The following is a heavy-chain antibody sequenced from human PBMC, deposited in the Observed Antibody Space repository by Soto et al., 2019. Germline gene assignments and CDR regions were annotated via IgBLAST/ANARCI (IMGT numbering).Heavy chain of an antibody. V-gene: IGHV1-18*01. CDR1: GYTFSTSG. CDR2: LSTYNGDT. Sequence: QVQLVQSGAEVRKPGASVKVSCKASGYTFSTSGMSWLRQAPGQGLEWMGWLSTYNGDTNEAPKFQDRVTMTSDTSTSTVYMELRSLRSDDTAVYYCARAGAAPYYYYGMDVWGQGTRVTVSS. D-gene: IGHD2-15*01. J-gene: IGHJ6*02. CDR3: ARAGAAPYYYYGMDV.